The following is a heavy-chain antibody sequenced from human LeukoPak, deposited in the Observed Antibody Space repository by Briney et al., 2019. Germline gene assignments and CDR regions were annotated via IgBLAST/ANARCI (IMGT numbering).Heavy chain of an antibody. D-gene: IGHD6-19*01. CDR1: GYTFSSFT. Sequence: GGSLRLSCAASGYTFSSFTLSWVRQAPGKGLEWVSVINASGGSAYYVDSVKGRFTMSRDNSKNTLYLQMNSLRAEDTAVYYCGRGIDYSSGPDYWGQGTLVTVSS. CDR3: GRGIDYSSGPDY. J-gene: IGHJ4*02. V-gene: IGHV3-23*01. CDR2: INASGGSA.